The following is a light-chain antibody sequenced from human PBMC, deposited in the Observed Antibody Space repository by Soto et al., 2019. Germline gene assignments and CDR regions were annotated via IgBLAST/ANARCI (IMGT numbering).Light chain of an antibody. Sequence: QSVLTQPPSVSGTPGQRVTISCTGSSSNIGADYVVHWYQQLPGTAPKLLIYGNSNRPSGVPDRFSGSKSGTSASLAITGLQAEDEADYYCQSYDSSLSGYVFGTGTKVTVL. J-gene: IGLJ1*01. V-gene: IGLV1-40*01. CDR1: SSNIGADYV. CDR3: QSYDSSLSGYV. CDR2: GNS.